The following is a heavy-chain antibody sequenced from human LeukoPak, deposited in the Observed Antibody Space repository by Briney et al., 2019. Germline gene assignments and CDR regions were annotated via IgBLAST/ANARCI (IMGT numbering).Heavy chain of an antibody. J-gene: IGHJ4*02. CDR1: GGTFSTYT. V-gene: IGHV1-69*01. CDR2: IIPIFGMA. Sequence: SVKVSCKTSGGTFSTYTISWVRQAPGQGLEWMGGIIPIFGMANYAQKFQARVTITADESTTTSYMELSSLRSEDTAVYYCARGEDWPGTDYWGQGTLVTVSS. D-gene: IGHD3-9*01. CDR3: ARGEDWPGTDY.